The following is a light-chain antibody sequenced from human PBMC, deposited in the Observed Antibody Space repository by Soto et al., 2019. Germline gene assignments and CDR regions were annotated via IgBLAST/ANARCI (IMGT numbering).Light chain of an antibody. CDR2: EGG. Sequence: QSALTQPASESWSPGQSITISCTGTSSDVGSYNLVSWYQQHPGKAPKLMIYEGGKRPSGVSDRFSGSKSGNTASLTISGLQAEDESDYYCCTYAGGTTWVFGGGTKLTVL. CDR1: SSDVGSYNL. J-gene: IGLJ3*02. CDR3: CTYAGGTTWV. V-gene: IGLV2-23*01.